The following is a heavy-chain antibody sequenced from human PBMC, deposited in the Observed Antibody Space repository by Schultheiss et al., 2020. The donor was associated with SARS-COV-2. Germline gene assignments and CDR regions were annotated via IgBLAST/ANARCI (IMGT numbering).Heavy chain of an antibody. CDR3: AYGMDV. CDR2: IYYSGST. CDR1: GGSISSSNW. V-gene: IGHV4-30-4*01. Sequence: SETLSLTCTVSGGSISSSNWWSWIRQPPGKGLEWIGYIYYSGSTYYNPSLKSRVTISVDTSKNQFSLKLSSVTAADTAVYYCAYGMDVWGQGTTVTVSS. J-gene: IGHJ6*02.